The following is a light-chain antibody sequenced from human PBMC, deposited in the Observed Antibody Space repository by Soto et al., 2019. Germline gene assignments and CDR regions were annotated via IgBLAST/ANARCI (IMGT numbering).Light chain of an antibody. Sequence: QSALTQPASVSGSPGQSIAISCTGTSSDVGGFNYVSWYQQHPGKAPKLLIYDVTSRPSGVSDRFSGSKSANTASLTISGLQAEDEADYYCASNTTSSTYVFGTGSKLTVL. CDR2: DVT. CDR3: ASNTTSSTYV. V-gene: IGLV2-14*03. J-gene: IGLJ1*01. CDR1: SSDVGGFNY.